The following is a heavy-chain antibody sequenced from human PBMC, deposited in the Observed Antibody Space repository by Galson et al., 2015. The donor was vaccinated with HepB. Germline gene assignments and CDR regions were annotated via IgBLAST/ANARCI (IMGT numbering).Heavy chain of an antibody. CDR3: AKAEGGVGATHMDY. J-gene: IGHJ4*02. CDR2: IWCDGNNK. V-gene: IGHV3-33*06. D-gene: IGHD1-26*01. CDR1: GFTFSSYG. Sequence: SLRLSCAASGFTFSSYGMHWVRQAPGKGLEWVAVIWCDGNNKYYADSVKGRFTISRDNSENTVYLQMNSLTAEDTAIYFCAKAEGGVGATHMDYWGQGTLVTVSS.